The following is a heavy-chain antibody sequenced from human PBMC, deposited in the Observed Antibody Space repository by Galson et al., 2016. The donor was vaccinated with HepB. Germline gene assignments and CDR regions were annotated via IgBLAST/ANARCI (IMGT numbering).Heavy chain of an antibody. CDR1: EFSFRSYG. CDR2: IWFDGSDK. Sequence: SLRLSCAASEFSFRSYGMHWVRQAPGKGLEWVTFIWFDGSDKYYADSVKGRFTISRDNSKNTLYLQMSSLTAEDTAVYFCARDHGGSFDHWGQGTLVTVSS. D-gene: IGHD1-26*01. CDR3: ARDHGGSFDH. J-gene: IGHJ4*02. V-gene: IGHV3-33*01.